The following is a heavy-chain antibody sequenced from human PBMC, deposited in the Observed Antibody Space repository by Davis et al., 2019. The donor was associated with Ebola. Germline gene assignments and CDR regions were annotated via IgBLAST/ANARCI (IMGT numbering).Heavy chain of an antibody. Sequence: GESLKISCAASAFTFSNYWIYWVRQAPGEGLMCVSRINSDGTFTTYADSVKGRFTISRDNAKNTLYLQMNSLRAEDTAVYYCARVLAARPWYFDLWGRGTLVTVSS. D-gene: IGHD6-6*01. CDR2: INSDGTFT. CDR3: ARVLAARPWYFDL. V-gene: IGHV3-74*01. J-gene: IGHJ2*01. CDR1: AFTFSNYW.